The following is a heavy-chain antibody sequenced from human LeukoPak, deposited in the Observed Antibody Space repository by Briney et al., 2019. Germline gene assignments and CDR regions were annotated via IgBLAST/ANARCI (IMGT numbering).Heavy chain of an antibody. D-gene: IGHD3-3*01. Sequence: SETLSLTCTVSGGSISSGGYYWSWIRQHPGKGLEWIGYIYYSGSTNYNPSLKSRVTISVDTSKNQFSLKLSSVTAADTAVYYCARDFWSGFYYYGMDVWGQGTTVTVSS. CDR1: GGSISSGGYY. CDR3: ARDFWSGFYYYGMDV. V-gene: IGHV4-61*08. CDR2: IYYSGST. J-gene: IGHJ6*02.